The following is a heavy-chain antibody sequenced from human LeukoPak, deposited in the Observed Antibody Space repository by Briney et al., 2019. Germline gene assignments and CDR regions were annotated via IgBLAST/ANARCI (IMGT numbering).Heavy chain of an antibody. V-gene: IGHV4-61*02. Sequence: SETQSLTCTVSGGSISSGSHYWSWIRQPAGKGLEWIGRIYSSGNTNYNPSLKSRVTISLDTSKNQFSLNLSSVTAADTAVYYCAGEVGGSWFDPWGLGTLVTVSS. CDR2: IYSSGNT. CDR3: AGEVGGSWFDP. CDR1: GGSISSGSHY. D-gene: IGHD1-26*01. J-gene: IGHJ5*02.